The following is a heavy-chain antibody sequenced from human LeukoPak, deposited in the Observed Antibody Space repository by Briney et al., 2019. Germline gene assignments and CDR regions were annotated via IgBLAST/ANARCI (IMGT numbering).Heavy chain of an antibody. Sequence: PSETLSLTCTVSGASISNYYWSWIRQTPEKGLEWIGHIHTSGESRYYPSLESRITMSIDTSRNQLSLKLTSVTATDTAVYFCARLGSYHDFWGQGALVTVSS. D-gene: IGHD1-26*01. J-gene: IGHJ4*02. CDR3: ARLGSYHDF. V-gene: IGHV4-4*09. CDR2: IHTSGES. CDR1: GASISNYY.